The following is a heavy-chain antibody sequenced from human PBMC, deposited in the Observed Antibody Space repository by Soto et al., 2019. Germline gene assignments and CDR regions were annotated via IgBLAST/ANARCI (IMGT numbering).Heavy chain of an antibody. Sequence: PGGSLRLSCAASGFTFSNAWMSWVRQAPGKGLEWVGRIKSKTDGGTTDYAAPVKGRFTISRDDSKNTLYLQMNSLKTEDTAVYYCTSSRAPLQRYNWFDPWGQGTLVTVSS. J-gene: IGHJ5*02. V-gene: IGHV3-15*01. CDR2: IKSKTDGGTT. CDR3: TSSRAPLQRYNWFDP. D-gene: IGHD1-1*01. CDR1: GFTFSNAW.